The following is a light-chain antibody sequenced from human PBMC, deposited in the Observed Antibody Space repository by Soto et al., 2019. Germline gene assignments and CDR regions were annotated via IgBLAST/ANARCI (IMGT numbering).Light chain of an antibody. CDR1: TSNIGSNI. CDR3: AAWDDSLNGLV. V-gene: IGLV1-44*01. Sequence: QSVLTQPPSASGTPGQGITISCSGRTSNIGSNIVAWYQHLPGTAPKLLIYDNNQRPSGVPDRFFGSKSGTSASLAISGLQPDDESHYYCAAWDDSLNGLVFGGGTKLTVL. J-gene: IGLJ2*01. CDR2: DNN.